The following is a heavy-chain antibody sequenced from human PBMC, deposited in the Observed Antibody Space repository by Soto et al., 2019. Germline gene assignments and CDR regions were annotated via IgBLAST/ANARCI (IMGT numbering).Heavy chain of an antibody. CDR1: GFTFSSYA. D-gene: IGHD2-15*01. CDR2: ISGSGGST. Sequence: EVQLLESGGGLVQPGGSLRLSCAASGFTFSSYAMSWVRQAPGKGLEWVSAISGSGGSTYYADSMKGRFTISRDNSKNTLYLQMNSLRAEDTAVYYCAKGGSHIVVVVAATPDYWGQGTLVTVSS. J-gene: IGHJ4*02. V-gene: IGHV3-23*01. CDR3: AKGGSHIVVVVAATPDY.